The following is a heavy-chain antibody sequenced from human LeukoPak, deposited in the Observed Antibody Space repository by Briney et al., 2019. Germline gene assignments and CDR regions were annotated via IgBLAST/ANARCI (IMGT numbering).Heavy chain of an antibody. CDR2: IWYGGSNK. J-gene: IGHJ6*03. V-gene: IGHV3-30*02. CDR3: AKGDTAMAPLYYYYMDV. D-gene: IGHD5-18*01. CDR1: GFTFSSYG. Sequence: GGSLRLSCAASGFTFSSYGMHWVRQAPGKGLEWVAVIWYGGSNKYYADSVKGRFTISRDNSKNTLYLQMNSLRAEDTAVYYCAKGDTAMAPLYYYYMDVWGKGTTVTVSS.